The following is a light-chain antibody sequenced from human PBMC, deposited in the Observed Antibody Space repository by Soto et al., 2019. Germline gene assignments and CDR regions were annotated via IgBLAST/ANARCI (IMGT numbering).Light chain of an antibody. J-gene: IGLJ3*02. CDR2: LNTDGSH. V-gene: IGLV4-69*01. CDR3: QTWGTGILGWV. CDR1: SGHSSYA. Sequence: QPVLTQSPSASASLGASVNLTCTLSSGHSSYAIAWHQQQPEKGPRYLMKLNTDGSHSKGDGIPDRFSGSSSGTERYLTISSLQSEDEADYYCQTWGTGILGWVFGGGTKLTVL.